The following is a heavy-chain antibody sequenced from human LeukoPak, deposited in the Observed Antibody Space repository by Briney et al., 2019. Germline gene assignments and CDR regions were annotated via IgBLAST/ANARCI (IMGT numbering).Heavy chain of an antibody. J-gene: IGHJ6*03. Sequence: SETLSLTCTVSGGSISSSSYYWGWIRQPPGKGLEWIGSIYHSGSTYYNPSLKSRVTISVDTSKNQFSLKLSSVTAADTAVYYCARVRWKANYYYDMDVWGKGTTVTVSS. D-gene: IGHD1-1*01. CDR1: GGSISSSSYY. CDR2: IYHSGST. V-gene: IGHV4-39*07. CDR3: ARVRWKANYYYDMDV.